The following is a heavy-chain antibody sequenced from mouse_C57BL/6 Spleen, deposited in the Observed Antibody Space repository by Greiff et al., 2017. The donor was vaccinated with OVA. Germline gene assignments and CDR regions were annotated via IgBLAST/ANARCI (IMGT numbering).Heavy chain of an antibody. CDR2: ISSGGDYI. CDR3: TRDGGYYDWYFDV. D-gene: IGHD2-3*01. V-gene: IGHV5-9-1*02. Sequence: DVMLVESGEGLVKPGGSLKLSCAASGFTFSSYAMSWVRQTPEKRLEWVAYISSGGDYIYYADTVKGRFTISRDNARNTLYLQMSSLKSEDTAMYYCTRDGGYYDWYFDVWGTGTTVTVSS. J-gene: IGHJ1*03. CDR1: GFTFSSYA.